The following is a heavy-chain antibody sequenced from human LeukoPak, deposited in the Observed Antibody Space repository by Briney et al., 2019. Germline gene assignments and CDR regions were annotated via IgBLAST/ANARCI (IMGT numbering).Heavy chain of an antibody. CDR2: ISSSGSTI. J-gene: IGHJ6*03. V-gene: IGHV3-11*04. D-gene: IGHD2-15*01. Sequence: GGSLRLSCAASGFTFSDYYMSWIRQAPGKGLEWVSYISSSGSTIYYADSVKGRFTISRDNAKNSLYLQMNSLRAEDTAVYYCARDQSTPYYYYYMDVWGKGTTATVSS. CDR3: ARDQSTPYYYYYMDV. CDR1: GFTFSDYY.